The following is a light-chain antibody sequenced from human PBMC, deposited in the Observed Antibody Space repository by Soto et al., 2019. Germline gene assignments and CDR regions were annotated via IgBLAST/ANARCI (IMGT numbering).Light chain of an antibody. CDR2: DAS. CDR1: QSVGSSY. Sequence: EIVLTQTPGTLSLSPGETATLSCSASQSVGSSYFAWYQQKPGQAPRLLIFDASTRATGVPARFSGSGSGTEFTLTISSLQSEDFAVYYCQQYNNWPITFGQGTRLENK. CDR3: QQYNNWPIT. V-gene: IGKV3-15*01. J-gene: IGKJ5*01.